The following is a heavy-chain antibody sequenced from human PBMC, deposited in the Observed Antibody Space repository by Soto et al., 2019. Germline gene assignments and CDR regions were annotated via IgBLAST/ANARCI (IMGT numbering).Heavy chain of an antibody. CDR1: GGSISSYY. V-gene: IGHV4-59*08. Sequence: SETLSLTCTVSGGSISSYYWSWIRQPPGKGLEWIGYIYYTGSTNYNPSLKSRVTISVDTSKSQFSLTVTSVTAADTAVYYCARLEELRYYFDYWGQGTLVTVSS. CDR3: ARLEELRYYFDY. CDR2: IYYTGST. J-gene: IGHJ4*02. D-gene: IGHD1-1*01.